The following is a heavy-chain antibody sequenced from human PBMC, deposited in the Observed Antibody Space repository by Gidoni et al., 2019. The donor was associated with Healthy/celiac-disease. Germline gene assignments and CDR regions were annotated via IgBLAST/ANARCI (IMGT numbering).Heavy chain of an antibody. J-gene: IGHJ4*02. CDR2: IDYSGST. V-gene: IGHV4-30-4*01. CDR3: ARDLAAAEDY. CDR1: GGSISSGDYY. D-gene: IGHD6-13*01. Sequence: QVQLPESGPGLVKPSQTLSLPCTVSGGSISSGDYYWSWIRQPPGKGLEWIGYIDYSGSTYYNPSLKSRGTISVDTSKNQFSLKLSSGTAADTAVYYCARDLAAAEDYWGQGTLVTVSS.